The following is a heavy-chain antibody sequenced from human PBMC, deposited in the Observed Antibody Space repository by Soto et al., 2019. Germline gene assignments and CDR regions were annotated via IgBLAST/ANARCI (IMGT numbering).Heavy chain of an antibody. CDR3: ARDVVRYSRDNWFDP. D-gene: IGHD6-13*01. J-gene: IGHJ5*02. CDR2: IHHSGST. V-gene: IGHV4-59*01. Sequence: SETLSLTCTVSGASIRSYYWSWIRQPPGKGLEWIGFIHHSGSTNYNPSLKSRLTMSVDTSKNQFSLKLSSVTAADTAVYYCARDVVRYSRDNWFDPWGQGTLVTVSS. CDR1: GASIRSYY.